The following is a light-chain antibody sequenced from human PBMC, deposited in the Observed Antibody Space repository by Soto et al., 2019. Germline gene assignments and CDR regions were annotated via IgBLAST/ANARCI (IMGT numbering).Light chain of an antibody. Sequence: QSMLAQPASVSGSRGQSITISCTGTNSDIGRYDYASWYQQHPGTAPKLIIFEVRHRPPGISSRFSGSKSGTTASLTISGLQAEDEADYYCSSYTSSTNYVFGTGTKVTVL. CDR3: SSYTSSTNYV. CDR1: NSDIGRYDY. J-gene: IGLJ1*01. V-gene: IGLV2-14*01. CDR2: EVR.